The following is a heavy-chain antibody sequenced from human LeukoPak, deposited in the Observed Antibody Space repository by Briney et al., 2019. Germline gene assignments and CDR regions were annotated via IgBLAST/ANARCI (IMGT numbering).Heavy chain of an antibody. V-gene: IGHV3-74*01. Sequence: GGSLRLSCAASGFTFSRYCMHWVRQGPGQGLVWVSRINSDGTGPIYADSVKGRFTISRDNAKNTLYLDMNSPGAEDTAVYYCARGLDGYSRFDYWGQGTLVTVSS. CDR1: GFTFSRYC. J-gene: IGHJ4*02. CDR2: INSDGTGP. D-gene: IGHD5-24*01. CDR3: ARGLDGYSRFDY.